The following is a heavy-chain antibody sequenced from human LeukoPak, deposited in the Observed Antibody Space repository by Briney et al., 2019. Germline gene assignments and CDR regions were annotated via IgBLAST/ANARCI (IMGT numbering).Heavy chain of an antibody. CDR1: GFTFSSYS. D-gene: IGHD4-17*01. CDR2: ISSSSSYI. V-gene: IGHV3-21*01. CDR3: ARSPHDYGDYELNWYFDL. Sequence: GGSLRLSCAASGFTFSSYSMNWVRQAQGKGLEWVSCISSSSSYIYYADSVKGRFTISRDNAKNSLYLQMNSLRAEDTAVYYCARSPHDYGDYELNWYFDLWGRGTLVTVSS. J-gene: IGHJ2*01.